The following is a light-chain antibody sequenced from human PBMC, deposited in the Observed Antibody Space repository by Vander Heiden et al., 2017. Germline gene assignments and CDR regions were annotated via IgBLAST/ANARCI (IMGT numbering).Light chain of an antibody. Sequence: IQSTQSTSSMSASVGDRVTITCRASQGISSALARYQQKPWKAPKLLIYDASSLESGVPSRFSGSGSGTDFTLTISSLQPEDFATYYCQEVNSYPRTFGQGTRLESK. CDR2: DAS. CDR1: QGISSA. V-gene: IGKV1-13*02. CDR3: QEVNSYPRT. J-gene: IGKJ5*01.